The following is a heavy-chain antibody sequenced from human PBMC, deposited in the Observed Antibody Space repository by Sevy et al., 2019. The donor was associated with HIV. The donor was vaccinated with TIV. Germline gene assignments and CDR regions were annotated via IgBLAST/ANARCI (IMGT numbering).Heavy chain of an antibody. J-gene: IGHJ4*02. Sequence: GGSLRLSCAASGFTFSSYAMSWVRQAPGKGLEWVSAISGSGGSTYYADSVKCRFTISRDNSKNTLYLQMNSLRAEDTAVYYCAKDVRYCGGDCYPIYFDYWGQGTLVTVSS. CDR1: GFTFSSYA. D-gene: IGHD2-21*02. CDR2: ISGSGGST. V-gene: IGHV3-23*01. CDR3: AKDVRYCGGDCYPIYFDY.